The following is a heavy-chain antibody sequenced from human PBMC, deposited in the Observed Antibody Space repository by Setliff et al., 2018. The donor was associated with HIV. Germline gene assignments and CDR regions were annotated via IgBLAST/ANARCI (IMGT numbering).Heavy chain of an antibody. V-gene: IGHV4-4*07. J-gene: IGHJ4*02. Sequence: SETLSLTCTVSGGSISGDFWTWIRQPAGEGLEWIGRTHASGTTQCEPSLKNRCSMSIDTSKNQFSLKLSSVTAADTAIYYCARGVPLLPPNFWGQGTLVTVSS. CDR3: ARGVPLLPPNF. CDR1: GGSISGDF. D-gene: IGHD2-15*01. CDR2: THASGTT.